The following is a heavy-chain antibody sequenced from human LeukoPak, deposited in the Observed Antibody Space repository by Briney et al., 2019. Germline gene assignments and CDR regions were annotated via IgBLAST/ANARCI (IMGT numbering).Heavy chain of an antibody. CDR1: GFTFSTYW. J-gene: IGHJ4*02. CDR3: AKDGYCSSTSCYPAPY. V-gene: IGHV3-7*03. CDR2: INQDESDK. Sequence: PGGSLRLSCAASGFTFSTYWMTWVRQAPGKGLEWVANINQDESDKYYVDSVKGRFTISRDNSKNTLYLQMNSLRAEDTAVYYCAKDGYCSSTSCYPAPYWGQGTLVTVSS. D-gene: IGHD2-2*01.